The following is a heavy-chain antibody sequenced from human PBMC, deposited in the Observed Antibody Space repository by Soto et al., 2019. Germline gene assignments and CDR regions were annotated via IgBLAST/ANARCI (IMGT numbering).Heavy chain of an antibody. CDR1: GYPFTTYG. J-gene: IGHJ5*02. V-gene: IGHV1-18*04. CDR3: ARDREAARPGWLDP. CDR2: ISAYNGDT. Sequence: QAQLVQSGAEVNKPGASVKVSCKASGYPFTTYGLSWVRQAPGRGLEWMGWISAYNGDTKDAQKFQDRVTMTTDAFTSTAYLELRSLTSDDTAVYYCARDREAARPGWLDPWGQGTLVTVSS. D-gene: IGHD6-6*01.